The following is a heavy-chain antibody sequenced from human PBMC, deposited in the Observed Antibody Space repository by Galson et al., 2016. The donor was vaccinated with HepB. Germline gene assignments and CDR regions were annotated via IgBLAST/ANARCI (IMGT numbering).Heavy chain of an antibody. CDR2: ASSDGSRK. CDR1: GLTFISYN. Sequence: SLRLSCAVSGLTFISYNMNWVRQAPGKGLEWVAVASSDGSRKYYADSVKGRFTISRDNSKNTLYLQMNSLRAEDTTVYYCVRYNWRDNCFDPWGQGTLVTVSS. CDR3: VRYNWRDNCFDP. J-gene: IGHJ5*02. D-gene: IGHD1-1*01. V-gene: IGHV3-30-3*01.